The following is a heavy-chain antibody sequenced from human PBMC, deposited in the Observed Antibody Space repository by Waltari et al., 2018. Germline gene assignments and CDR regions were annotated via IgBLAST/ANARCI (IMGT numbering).Heavy chain of an antibody. Sequence: QLQLQESGPGLVKPSGTLSLTCTVPGGPISSGSYYWGWIRQPPGKGRESIGYSSYSGTTYYNLSLKSRVTMSVDTSRDQYSLSLRSVTAADTAVYYCAREGPRFLEWLRPGLTRYFDYWGQGTLVTVSS. CDR3: AREGPRFLEWLRPGLTRYFDY. D-gene: IGHD3-3*01. J-gene: IGHJ4*02. CDR1: GGPISSGSYY. CDR2: SSYSGTT. V-gene: IGHV4-39*07.